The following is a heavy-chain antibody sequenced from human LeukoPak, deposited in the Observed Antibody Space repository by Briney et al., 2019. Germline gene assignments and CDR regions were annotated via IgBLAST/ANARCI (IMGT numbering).Heavy chain of an antibody. CDR3: ARMRYYYDSRGFY. Sequence: PSETLSLTCTVSGGSISSSSYYWGWIRQPPGKGLEWIGSIYYSGSTYYNPSLKSRVTISVDTSKNQFSLKLSSVTAADTAVFYCARMRYYYDSRGFYWGQGTLVTVSS. D-gene: IGHD3-22*01. CDR2: IYYSGST. J-gene: IGHJ4*02. CDR1: GGSISSSSYY. V-gene: IGHV4-39*07.